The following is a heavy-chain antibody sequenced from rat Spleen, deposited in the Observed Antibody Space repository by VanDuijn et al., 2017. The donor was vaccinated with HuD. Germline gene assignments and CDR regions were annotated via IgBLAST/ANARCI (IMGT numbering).Heavy chain of an antibody. J-gene: IGHJ2*01. CDR1: GFTFRNYG. CDR3: ARRHYGYTDYFDY. D-gene: IGHD1-9*01. Sequence: EVQLVESGGGLVQPGRSLTLFCAASGFTFRNYGMAWVRQTPTKGLERVASISNGGDNTYYRDSVKGRFTISRDNAKSTLSLQMDSLRSEDTATYYCARRHYGYTDYFDYWGQGVMVTVSS. CDR2: ISNGGDNT. V-gene: IGHV5S13*01.